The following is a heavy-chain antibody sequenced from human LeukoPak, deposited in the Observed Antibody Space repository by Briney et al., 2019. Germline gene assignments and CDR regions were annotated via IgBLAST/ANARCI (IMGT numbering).Heavy chain of an antibody. CDR3: ARGLITKGY. J-gene: IGHJ4*02. CDR1: GGSFSGYY. Sequence: SETLSLTCAVYGGSFSGYYWSWIRQPPGKGLEWIGEINHSGSTNYNPSLKSRVTISVDTSKNQFSLKLSSVTAADTAVYYCARGLITKGYWGQGTLVTVSS. D-gene: IGHD3-10*01. V-gene: IGHV4-34*01. CDR2: INHSGST.